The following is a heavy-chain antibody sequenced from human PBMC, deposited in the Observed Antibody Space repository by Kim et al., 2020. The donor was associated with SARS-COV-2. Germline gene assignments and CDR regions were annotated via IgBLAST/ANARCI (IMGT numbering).Heavy chain of an antibody. Sequence: SVKVSCKASGGTFSSYAISWVRQAPGQGLEWMGGIIPIFGTANYAQKFQGRVTITADESTSTAYMELSSLRSEDTAVYYCVVHIGQLTDYYYYGMDVWGQGTTVTVSS. CDR2: IIPIFGTA. V-gene: IGHV1-69*13. D-gene: IGHD6-13*01. CDR3: VVHIGQLTDYYYYGMDV. J-gene: IGHJ6*02. CDR1: GGTFSSYA.